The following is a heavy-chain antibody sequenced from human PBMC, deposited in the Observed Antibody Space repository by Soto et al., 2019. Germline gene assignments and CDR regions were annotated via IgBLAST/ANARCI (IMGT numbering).Heavy chain of an antibody. D-gene: IGHD6-19*01. Sequence: QVQLVESGGGVVQPGRSLRLSCAASGFTFSSYGMHWVRQAPGKGLEWVAVIWYDGSNKYYADSVKGRFTISRDNSTNTVYLQMNSLRAEDTAVYYCAREGIAVASAGEDFDYWGQGTLVTVSS. CDR3: AREGIAVASAGEDFDY. CDR1: GFTFSSYG. CDR2: IWYDGSNK. V-gene: IGHV3-33*01. J-gene: IGHJ4*02.